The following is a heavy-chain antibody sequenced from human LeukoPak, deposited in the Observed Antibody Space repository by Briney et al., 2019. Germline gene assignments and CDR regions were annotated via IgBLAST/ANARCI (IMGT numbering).Heavy chain of an antibody. CDR2: MNSNSGNT. CDR1: GYTFTSYD. CDR3: ARAFGWLNAFDI. Sequence: GASEKVSCKASGYTFTSYDINWVRQATGQGLEWMGWMNSNSGNTGYAQKFQGRVTMTRNTSISTAYMDLSSLRSEDTAVYYCARAFGWLNAFDIWGQGTMVTVSS. D-gene: IGHD3-9*01. V-gene: IGHV1-8*01. J-gene: IGHJ3*02.